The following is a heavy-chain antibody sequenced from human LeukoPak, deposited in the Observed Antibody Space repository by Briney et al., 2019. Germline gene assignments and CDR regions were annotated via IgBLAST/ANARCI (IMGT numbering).Heavy chain of an antibody. CDR1: GFTFSSYS. CDR2: ISSSSSYI. D-gene: IGHD6-13*01. J-gene: IGHJ4*02. CDR3: ARDQSLVRPFDY. V-gene: IGHV3-21*01. Sequence: GGSLRLSCAASGFTFSSYSMNWVRQAPGKGLEWVSSISSSSSYIYYADSVKGRFTIPRDNVKNSLSLQMNSLRAEDTAVYYCARDQSLVRPFDYWGQGTLVTVSS.